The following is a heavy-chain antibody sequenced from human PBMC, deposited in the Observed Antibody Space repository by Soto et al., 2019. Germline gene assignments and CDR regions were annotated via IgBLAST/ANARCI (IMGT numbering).Heavy chain of an antibody. CDR1: GGTFSSYA. CDR3: ARVVVDYDFWSGYAGYNWFDP. D-gene: IGHD3-3*01. CDR2: IIPIFGTA. V-gene: IGHV1-69*13. J-gene: IGHJ5*02. Sequence: EASVKVSCKASGGTFSSYAISWVRQAPGQGLEWMGGIIPIFGTANYAQKFQGRVTITADESTSTAYMELSSLRSEDTAVYYCARVVVDYDFWSGYAGYNWFDPWGQGTLVTVSS.